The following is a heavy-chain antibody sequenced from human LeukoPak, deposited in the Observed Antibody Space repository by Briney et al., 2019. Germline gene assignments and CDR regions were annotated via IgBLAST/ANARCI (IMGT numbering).Heavy chain of an antibody. CDR1: GFIFNNYA. V-gene: IGHV3-23*01. D-gene: IGHD1-26*01. Sequence: GGSLRLSCAASGFIFNNYAMSWVRQAAGKVLEWVSSLSSSGDTTYYSDSVKGRFTISRDNSKNTVYLRMNSLRAEDTAIYYCAKPGGGNYFTHNYFHPWGQGTLVTVSS. J-gene: IGHJ5*02. CDR2: LSSSGDTT. CDR3: AKPGGGNYFTHNYFHP.